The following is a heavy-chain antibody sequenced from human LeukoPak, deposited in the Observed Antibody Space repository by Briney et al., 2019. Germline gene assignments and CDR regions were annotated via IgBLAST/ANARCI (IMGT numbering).Heavy chain of an antibody. V-gene: IGHV3-30*18. J-gene: IGHJ3*02. CDR3: AKGHYYDSSGYAFDI. Sequence: GGSLRLSCAASGFTFSSYGMHWVRQAPGKGLEWVAVISYDGSNKYYADSVKGRFTISRDNSKYTLYLQMNSLRAEDTAVYYCAKGHYYDSSGYAFDIWGQGTMVTVSS. D-gene: IGHD3-22*01. CDR1: GFTFSSYG. CDR2: ISYDGSNK.